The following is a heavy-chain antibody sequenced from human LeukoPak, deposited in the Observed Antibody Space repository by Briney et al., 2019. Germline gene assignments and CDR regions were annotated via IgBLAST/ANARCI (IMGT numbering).Heavy chain of an antibody. D-gene: IGHD3-10*01. J-gene: IGHJ3*02. Sequence: SVKVSCKASGGTFSSYAISWVRQAPGQGLEWMGGIIPIFGTANYAQKFQGRVTITADESTSTAYMELSSLRSEDTAVYYCARGSFHPRYYYGSGSSAFDIWGQGTMVTVSS. CDR1: GGTFSSYA. CDR3: ARGSFHPRYYYGSGSSAFDI. CDR2: IIPIFGTA. V-gene: IGHV1-69*01.